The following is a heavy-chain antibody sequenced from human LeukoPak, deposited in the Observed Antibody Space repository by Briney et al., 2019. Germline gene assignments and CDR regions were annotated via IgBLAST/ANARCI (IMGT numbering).Heavy chain of an antibody. J-gene: IGHJ4*02. CDR1: GFTFSSYS. CDR3: ARVFDSYYYDSGKFDY. Sequence: GGSLRLSCAASGFTFSSYSMNWVRQAPGKGLEWVSSISSSSSYIYYADSVKGRFTISRDNAKNTLNLQMNSLRGEDTAVYYCARVFDSYYYDSGKFDYWGLGTLVTVSS. CDR2: ISSSSSYI. D-gene: IGHD3-22*01. V-gene: IGHV3-21*01.